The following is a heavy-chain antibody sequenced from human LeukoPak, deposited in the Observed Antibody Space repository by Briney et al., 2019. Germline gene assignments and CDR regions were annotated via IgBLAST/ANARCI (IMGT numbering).Heavy chain of an antibody. D-gene: IGHD1-14*01. CDR2: INSDGSVT. V-gene: IGHV3-74*01. J-gene: IGHJ4*02. CDR1: GFTFSSYW. Sequence: GGTLRLSCAASGFTFSSYWMHWVRQAPGEGLVWVSRINSDGSVTRYADSVKGRFNISRDNAKNMLYLQMNSLRDEDTAVYFCARDHDAVGTTIDHWGQGTLVTVSS. CDR3: ARDHDAVGTTIDH.